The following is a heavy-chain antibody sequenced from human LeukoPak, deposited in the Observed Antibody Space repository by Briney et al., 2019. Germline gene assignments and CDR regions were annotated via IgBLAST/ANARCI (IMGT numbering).Heavy chain of an antibody. CDR1: GFTFSSYW. CDR3: ARTRLSCDC. J-gene: IGHJ4*02. D-gene: IGHD2/OR15-2a*01. V-gene: IGHV3-7*01. CDR2: INLDGSEK. Sequence: GGSLRLSCAASGFTFSSYWMTWVRQAPGKGLEWVASINLDGSEKNYVDSVEGRFAVSRDNAKKSLFLQMNSLRDEDTAVYYCARTRLSCDCWGQGTLVTVSS.